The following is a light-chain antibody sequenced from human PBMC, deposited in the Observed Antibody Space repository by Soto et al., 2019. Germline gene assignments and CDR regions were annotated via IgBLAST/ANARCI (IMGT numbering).Light chain of an antibody. CDR3: SSYTSSSTYV. CDR1: SSDVGYYNY. V-gene: IGLV2-14*01. Sequence: QSVLTQPASVSGSPGQSITISCTGTSSDVGYYNYVSWYQQHPGKAPKLMIYEVSNRPSGVSNRFSGSKSGNTASLTISGLQAEDEAHYYCSSYTSSSTYVFGTGTKVTVL. J-gene: IGLJ1*01. CDR2: EVS.